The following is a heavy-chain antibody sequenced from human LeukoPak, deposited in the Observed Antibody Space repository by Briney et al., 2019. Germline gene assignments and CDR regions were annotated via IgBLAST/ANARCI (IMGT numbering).Heavy chain of an antibody. CDR2: ISYDGSNK. CDR3: AATAMVYYFDY. CDR1: GFTFSSYW. Sequence: GGSLRLSCAASGFTFSSYWMHWVRQAPGKGLEWVAVISYDGSNKYYADSVKGRFTISRDNSKNTLYLQMNSLRAEDTAVYYCAATAMVYYFDYWGQGTLVTVSS. J-gene: IGHJ4*02. D-gene: IGHD5-18*01. V-gene: IGHV3-30*03.